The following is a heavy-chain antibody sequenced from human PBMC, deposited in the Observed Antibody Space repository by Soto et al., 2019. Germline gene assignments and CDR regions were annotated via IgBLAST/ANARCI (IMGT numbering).Heavy chain of an antibody. Sequence: SETLSLTCAVYGGSFSGYYWSWIRQPPGKGLEWIGEINHSGSTNYTPSLKSRVTISVDTPKNQFSPKLSSVTAADTAVHYGERGRGSGSSYYYYGMDVWGQGTMVTVSS. D-gene: IGHD1-26*01. J-gene: IGHJ6*02. CDR1: GGSFSGYY. CDR2: INHSGST. V-gene: IGHV4-34*01. CDR3: ERGRGSGSSYYYYGMDV.